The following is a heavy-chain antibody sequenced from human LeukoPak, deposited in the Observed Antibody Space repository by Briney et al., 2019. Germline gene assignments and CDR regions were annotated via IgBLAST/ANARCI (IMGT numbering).Heavy chain of an antibody. CDR1: GFTFSSYG. V-gene: IGHV3-21*01. Sequence: GGSLRLSCAASGFTFSSYGMNWVRQAPGKGLEWVSSISSSSDSTYYADSVKGRFTISRDNVKNSLYLQMNSLRVEDTAVYYCATGSRDGYNFVYWGQGTLVTVSS. CDR3: ATGSRDGYNFVY. CDR2: ISSSSDST. D-gene: IGHD5-24*01. J-gene: IGHJ4*02.